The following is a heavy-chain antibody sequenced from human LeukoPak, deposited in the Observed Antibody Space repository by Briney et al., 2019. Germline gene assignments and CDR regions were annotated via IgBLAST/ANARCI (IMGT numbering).Heavy chain of an antibody. J-gene: IGHJ4*02. Sequence: ASVNVSYKRSGHTFTHHHIYWVREAPGRGLEYMGHMLPNNGSITYAQRCQGKATMTTEPSIATAYMELTSLRSDDSSVYYCASYYGPRPVWGQGDLVTVS. CDR2: MLPNNGSI. CDR1: GHTFTHHH. CDR3: ASYYGPRPV. V-gene: IGHV1-2*06. D-gene: IGHD3-10*01.